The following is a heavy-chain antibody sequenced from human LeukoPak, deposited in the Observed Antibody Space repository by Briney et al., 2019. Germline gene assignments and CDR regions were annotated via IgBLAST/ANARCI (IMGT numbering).Heavy chain of an antibody. CDR1: GGTFSSYA. D-gene: IGHD3-22*01. Sequence: VKVSCKASGGTFSSYAISWVRQAPGQGLEWMERIIPIFGTANYAQKFQGRVTITTDESTSTAYMELSSLRSEDTAVYYCARETYYYDSSGGNDAFDIWGQGTMVTVSS. V-gene: IGHV1-69*05. J-gene: IGHJ3*02. CDR3: ARETYYYDSSGGNDAFDI. CDR2: IIPIFGTA.